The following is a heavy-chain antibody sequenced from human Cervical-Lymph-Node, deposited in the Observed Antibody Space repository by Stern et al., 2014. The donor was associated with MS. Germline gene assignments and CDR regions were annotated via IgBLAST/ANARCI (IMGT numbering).Heavy chain of an antibody. D-gene: IGHD2-15*01. CDR1: GFNITSYW. J-gene: IGHJ4*02. Sequence: QLVQSGGGLGQPGGSLRLSCAASGFNITSYWMHWVRQAPGKGLEWVSRIFSDGTGRSYEDSGKGRFTVSRDNAKNTLSLQMNSLRAEDTAVYFCARGWGNGATCYSCFDFWGQGSLVSVSS. V-gene: IGHV3-74*02. CDR2: IFSDGTGR. CDR3: ARGWGNGATCYSCFDF.